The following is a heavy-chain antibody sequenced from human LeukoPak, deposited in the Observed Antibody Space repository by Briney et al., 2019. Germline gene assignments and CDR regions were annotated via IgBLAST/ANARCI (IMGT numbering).Heavy chain of an antibody. Sequence: SETLSLTCTVSGGSISSYYWGWIRQPPGKGLEWIGYIYYSGSTNYNPSLKSRVTISVDTSKNQFSLKLSSVTAADTAVYYCARVGFSFGSWSNYFDYWGQGTLVTVSS. D-gene: IGHD6-13*01. CDR1: GGSISSYY. J-gene: IGHJ4*02. CDR3: ARVGFSFGSWSNYFDY. V-gene: IGHV4-59*01. CDR2: IYYSGST.